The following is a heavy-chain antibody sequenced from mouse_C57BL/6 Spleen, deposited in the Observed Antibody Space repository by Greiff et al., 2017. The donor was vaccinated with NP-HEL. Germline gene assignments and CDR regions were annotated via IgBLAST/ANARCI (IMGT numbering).Heavy chain of an antibody. V-gene: IGHV5-17*01. Sequence: EVQLVESGGGLVKPGGSLKLSCAASGFTFSDYGMHWVRQAPEKGLEWVAYISSGSSTIYYADTVKGRFTISRDNAKNTLFLQMTSLRSEDTAMYYCARWDDDGGYAMDYWGQGTSVTVSS. CDR3: ARWDDDGGYAMDY. CDR2: ISSGSSTI. CDR1: GFTFSDYG. D-gene: IGHD2-4*01. J-gene: IGHJ4*01.